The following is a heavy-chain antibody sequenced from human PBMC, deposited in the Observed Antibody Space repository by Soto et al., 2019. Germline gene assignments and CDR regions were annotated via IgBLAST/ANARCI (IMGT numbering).Heavy chain of an antibody. Sequence: SVKVSCKASGGTFSIYAISWVRQAPGQGLEWMGGIIPIFGTANYAQKFQGRVTITADKSTSTAYMELSSLRSEDTAVYYCARGSSGYYDATSNWYFDIWGRGTLVTVSS. V-gene: IGHV1-69*06. D-gene: IGHD3-22*01. CDR3: ARGSSGYYDATSNWYFDI. CDR2: IIPIFGTA. CDR1: GGTFSIYA. J-gene: IGHJ2*01.